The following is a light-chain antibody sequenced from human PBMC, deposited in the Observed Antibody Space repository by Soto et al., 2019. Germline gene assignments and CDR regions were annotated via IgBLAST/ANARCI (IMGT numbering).Light chain of an antibody. CDR3: QQYVNWPPWT. V-gene: IGKV3-15*01. CDR2: GAS. Sequence: IVMTQSPDTLSVSPGGRATLTCRASESVRNNLAWYQRRPGQAPRLLIYGASTRATGIPARFSGSGSGTEFTLTISSLQSEDFAVYYCQQYVNWPPWTFGQGTKVEIK. CDR1: ESVRNN. J-gene: IGKJ1*01.